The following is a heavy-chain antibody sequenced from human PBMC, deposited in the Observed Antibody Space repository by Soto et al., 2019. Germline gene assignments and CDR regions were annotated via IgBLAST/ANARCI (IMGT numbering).Heavy chain of an antibody. J-gene: IGHJ6*02. D-gene: IGHD3-3*01. V-gene: IGHV4-39*01. CDR1: GGSISSSSYY. CDR2: IYYSGST. Sequence: SETLSLTCTVSGGSISSSSYYWGWIRQPPGKGLEWIGSIYYSGSTYYNPSLKSRVTISVDTSKNQFSLKLSSVTAADTAVYYCARHYDFWSGRLGRWPRRGPYGMDVWGQGTTVTVSS. CDR3: ARHYDFWSGRLGRWPRRGPYGMDV.